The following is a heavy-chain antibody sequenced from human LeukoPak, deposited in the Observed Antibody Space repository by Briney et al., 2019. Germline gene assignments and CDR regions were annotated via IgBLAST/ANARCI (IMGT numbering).Heavy chain of an antibody. CDR3: AKAPYCGGDCYNLDS. CDR1: GFTFSSYG. J-gene: IGHJ4*02. CDR2: IWYDGSNK. D-gene: IGHD2-21*02. Sequence: GGSLRLSCAASGFTFSSYGMHWVRQAPGKGLEWVAVIWYDGSNKYYADSVKGRFTISRDKAKNTLYLQMNSLRAEDTAVYYCAKAPYCGGDCYNLDSWGQGTLVTVSS. V-gene: IGHV3-33*03.